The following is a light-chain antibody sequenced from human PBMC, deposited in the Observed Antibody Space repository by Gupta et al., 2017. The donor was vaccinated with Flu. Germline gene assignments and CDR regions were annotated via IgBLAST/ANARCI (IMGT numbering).Light chain of an antibody. J-gene: IGKJ2*01. CDR2: GAS. CDR1: QSVSTF. Sequence: EIVLTQSPATLSLSPGERATLSCRASQSVSTFLAWYQQKPAQAPRLLIYGASSRATGVPARLSGSGYGTEFTLTIISREPEDFAVYYCQQRYDWPATFGQGTKLEIK. V-gene: IGKV3-11*01. CDR3: QQRYDWPAT.